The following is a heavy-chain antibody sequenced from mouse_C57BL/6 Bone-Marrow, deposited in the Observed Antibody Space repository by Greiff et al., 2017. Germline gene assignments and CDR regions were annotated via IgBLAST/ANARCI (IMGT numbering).Heavy chain of an antibody. V-gene: IGHV14-4*01. CDR1: GFNIKDDY. Sequence: VQLQQSGAELVRPGASVKLSCTASGFNIKDDYMHWVKQRPEQGLEWIGWIDPENGDTEYASKFQGKATITADNSSNTAYLQLSSLTSEDTAVYYCTTTGSSYAMDYWGQGTSVTVSS. CDR3: TTTGSSYAMDY. D-gene: IGHD1-1*01. J-gene: IGHJ4*01. CDR2: IDPENGDT.